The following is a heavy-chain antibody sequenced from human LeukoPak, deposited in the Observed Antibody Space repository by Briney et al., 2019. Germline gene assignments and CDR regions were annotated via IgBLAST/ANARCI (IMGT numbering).Heavy chain of an antibody. J-gene: IGHJ6*03. CDR2: IRYDGSNK. CDR1: GFTFSSYG. D-gene: IGHD5-12*01. CDR3: AKGGGYEAQYYYYYLDV. Sequence: GGSLRLSCAASGFTFSSYGIHWVRQAPGKGLEWAAFIRYDGSNKYYADSVKGRFTISRDNSKNTLYLQMKSLRAEDTAVYYCAKGGGYEAQYYYYYLDVWGKGTTVTISS. V-gene: IGHV3-30*02.